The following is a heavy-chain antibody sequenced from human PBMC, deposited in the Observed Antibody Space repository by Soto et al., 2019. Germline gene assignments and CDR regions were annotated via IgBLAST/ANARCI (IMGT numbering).Heavy chain of an antibody. V-gene: IGHV1-18*01. CDR1: GYTFTNFG. CDR3: ARVIPGVEDWFDH. J-gene: IGHJ5*02. D-gene: IGHD2-2*01. Sequence: ASVKVSFKASGYTFTNFGVTWVRRAPGQGLEWMGWISAYTDTPNYAQKFQGRVTMTIDTSTSTAYMDLRSLTSDDTAGYYCARVIPGVEDWFDHWGQGNLVTVS. CDR2: ISAYTDTP.